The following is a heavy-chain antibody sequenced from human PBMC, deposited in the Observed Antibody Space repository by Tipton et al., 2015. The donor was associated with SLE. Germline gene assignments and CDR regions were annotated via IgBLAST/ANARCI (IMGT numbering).Heavy chain of an antibody. CDR1: GGSISSGLNY. J-gene: IGHJ6*03. CDR2: LHSSGST. V-gene: IGHV4-61*02. Sequence: TLSLTCSVSGGSISSGLNYWSWIRQPAGKGLEWIGLLHSSGSTKYNPSLNSRVTMSLDESKSQFSLTLSSVTAADTAVYYCARAVAIFGGVNRGYYMDVWGKGTTVTVSS. CDR3: ARAVAIFGGVNRGYYMDV. D-gene: IGHD3-3*01.